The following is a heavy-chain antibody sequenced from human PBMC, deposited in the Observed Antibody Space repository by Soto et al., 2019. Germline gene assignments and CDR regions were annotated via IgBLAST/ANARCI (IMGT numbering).Heavy chain of an antibody. D-gene: IGHD1-1*01. Sequence: PGESLKISCKGSGYSFTSYWIGWVRQMPGKGLEWMGNSYPGDSDTRYSPSFQGQVTISVDKSINTAHLQWSSLMASDTAMYFCVRHTAGFTGRHIDYWGQGTLVTVSS. CDR1: GYSFTSYW. CDR3: VRHTAGFTGRHIDY. J-gene: IGHJ4*02. V-gene: IGHV5-51*01. CDR2: SYPGDSDT.